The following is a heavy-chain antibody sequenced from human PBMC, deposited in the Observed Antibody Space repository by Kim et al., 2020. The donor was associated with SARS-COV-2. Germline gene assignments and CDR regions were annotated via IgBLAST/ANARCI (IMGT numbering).Heavy chain of an antibody. Sequence: GGSLRLSCAASGFTFSSYWMHWVRQAPGKGLVWVSRINGAGSSITYADSVKGRFTISRDNARNTLYLQMNSLRAEDTAVYYCARDPDYNGKSRMDVWGQGTTVTVSS. CDR1: GFTFSSYW. CDR2: INGAGSSI. J-gene: IGHJ6*02. CDR3: ARDPDYNGKSRMDV. V-gene: IGHV3-74*01. D-gene: IGHD4-4*01.